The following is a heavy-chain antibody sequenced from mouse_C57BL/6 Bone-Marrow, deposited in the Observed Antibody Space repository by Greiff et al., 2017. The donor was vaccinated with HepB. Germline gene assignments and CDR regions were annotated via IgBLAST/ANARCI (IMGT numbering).Heavy chain of an antibody. CDR2: IYPGDGDT. D-gene: IGHD2-4*01. CDR1: GYAFSSSW. Sequence: QVQLQQSGPELVKPGASVKISCKASGYAFSSSWMNWVKQRPGQGLEWIGRIYPGDGDTNYNGKFKGKATLTADESSSTAYMQLSSLTSEDSAVYFCARTDYVVNFDGWGKGTTLTVSS. CDR3: ARTDYVVNFDG. J-gene: IGHJ1*03. V-gene: IGHV1-82*01.